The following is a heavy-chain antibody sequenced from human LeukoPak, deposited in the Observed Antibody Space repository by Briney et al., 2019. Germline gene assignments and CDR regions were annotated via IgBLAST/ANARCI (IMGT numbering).Heavy chain of an antibody. CDR2: IYYSVRA. Sequence: PSETLSLTCTVSGGSISSSYWTWIRRPPGKGLEWIGSIYYSVRATYNPSLKSRVTISIDTSKSQFSLKLTSVTAADTAVYYCAREGSSDSDSSAYVFDYWGQETLVTVSS. D-gene: IGHD3-22*01. V-gene: IGHV4-59*01. J-gene: IGHJ4*02. CDR1: GGSISSSY. CDR3: AREGSSDSDSSAYVFDY.